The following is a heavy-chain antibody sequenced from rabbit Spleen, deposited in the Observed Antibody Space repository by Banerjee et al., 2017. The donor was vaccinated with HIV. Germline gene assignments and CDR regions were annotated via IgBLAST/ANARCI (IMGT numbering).Heavy chain of an antibody. V-gene: IGHV1S40*01. D-gene: IGHD1-1*01. Sequence: QSLEESGGDLVHPGASLTLPCTASGFDFSGSNWMCWVRQAPGKRPEWIGCIYAGGGGAYDASGAKGRFPISKTSSSTVTLQMTRLTAADTATYFCARHDSNGDYYPTRLDLWGPGTLVTVS. CDR3: ARHDSNGDYYPTRLDL. CDR2: IYAGGGGA. J-gene: IGHJ3*01. CDR1: GFDFSGSNW.